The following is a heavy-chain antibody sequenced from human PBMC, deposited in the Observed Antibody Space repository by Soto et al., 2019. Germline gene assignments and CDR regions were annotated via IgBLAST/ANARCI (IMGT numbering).Heavy chain of an antibody. V-gene: IGHV4-31*03. Sequence: QVQLQESGPGPVKPSQTLSLTCTVSGGSISSGGYYWSWIRQHPGKGLEWIGYIYYSGSTYYNPSLKSRVTISVDTSKNQFSLKLSSVTAADTAVYYCATSVPLDYYYGMDVWGQGTTVTVSS. J-gene: IGHJ6*02. CDR2: IYYSGST. CDR1: GGSISSGGYY. CDR3: ATSVPLDYYYGMDV.